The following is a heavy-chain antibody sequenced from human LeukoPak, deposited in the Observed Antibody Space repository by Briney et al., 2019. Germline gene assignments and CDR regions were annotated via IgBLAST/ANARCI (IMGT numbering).Heavy chain of an antibody. D-gene: IGHD1-26*01. J-gene: IGHJ6*02. Sequence: GGSLRLSCVASGFNFSDYYMSWIRQTPGKGLEWISYITTRANIIYHVDAVQGRFTVSADTAKNSLYLQMNNLRAEDTALYYCARAGKWTSYYYYYGLDVWGQGTTVTVSS. CDR2: ITTRANII. V-gene: IGHV3-11*01. CDR3: ARAGKWTSYYYYYGLDV. CDR1: GFNFSDYY.